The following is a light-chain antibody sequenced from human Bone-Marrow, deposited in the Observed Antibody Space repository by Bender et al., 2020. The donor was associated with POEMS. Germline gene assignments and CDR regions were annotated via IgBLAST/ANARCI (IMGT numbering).Light chain of an antibody. CDR1: SSDVGAYNH. CDR3: QSYDNSLGGWV. CDR2: AVN. Sequence: QSALTQPRSVSGSPGQSVTISCTGTSSDVGAYNHVSWYQQHPGTAPKVVIYAVNRRPSGVSNRFSGSKSGTSASLAITGLQAEDEGDYYCQSYDNSLGGWVFGGGTKLTVL. V-gene: IGLV2-11*01. J-gene: IGLJ3*02.